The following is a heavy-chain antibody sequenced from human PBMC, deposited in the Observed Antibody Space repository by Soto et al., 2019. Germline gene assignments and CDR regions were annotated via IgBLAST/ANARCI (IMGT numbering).Heavy chain of an antibody. D-gene: IGHD6-19*01. CDR1: GFTVSSNY. Sequence: GGSLRLSCAASGFTVSSNYMSWVRQAPGKGLEWVSVIYSGGSTYYADSVKGRFTISRHNSKDTLYLQMNSLRAEDTAVYYCARGDSSGWSGYFDYWGQGTLVTVSS. CDR2: IYSGGST. V-gene: IGHV3-53*04. CDR3: ARGDSSGWSGYFDY. J-gene: IGHJ4*02.